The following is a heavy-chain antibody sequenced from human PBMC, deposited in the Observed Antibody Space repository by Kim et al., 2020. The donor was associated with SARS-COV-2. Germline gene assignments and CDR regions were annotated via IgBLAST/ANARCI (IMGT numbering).Heavy chain of an antibody. Sequence: SVKVSCKASGGTFSSYAISWVRQAPGQGLEWMGGIIPIFGTANYAQKFQGRVTITADESTSTAYMELSSLRSEDTAVYYCARELSDYTSLLYYYYYMDVWGKGTTVTVSS. CDR2: IIPIFGTA. D-gene: IGHD4-4*01. CDR1: GGTFSSYA. V-gene: IGHV1-69*13. J-gene: IGHJ6*03. CDR3: ARELSDYTSLLYYYYYMDV.